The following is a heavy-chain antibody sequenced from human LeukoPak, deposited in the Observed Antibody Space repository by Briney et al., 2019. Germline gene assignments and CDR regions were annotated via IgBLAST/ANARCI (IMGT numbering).Heavy chain of an antibody. Sequence: PGGSLRLSCAASGFTFSSYAMHWVRQAPGKGLEWVANIKEDGSEKYYVDSVKGRFTISRDNARNSLFLQMNSLRAEDTAVYYCAKGVDVWGKGTTVTVSS. V-gene: IGHV3-7*01. CDR1: GFTFSSYA. CDR2: IKEDGSEK. CDR3: AKGVDV. J-gene: IGHJ6*04.